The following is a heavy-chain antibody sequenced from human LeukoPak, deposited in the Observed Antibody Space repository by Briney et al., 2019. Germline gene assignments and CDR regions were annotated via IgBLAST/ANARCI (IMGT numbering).Heavy chain of an antibody. D-gene: IGHD3-16*01. CDR3: ARGGGLDV. CDR1: GFTFSSYW. J-gene: IGHJ6*02. V-gene: IGHV3-7*03. CDR2: INHNGNVN. Sequence: GGSLRLSCAASGFTFSSYWMNWARQAPGKGLEWVASINHNGNVNYYVDSVRGRFTISRDNAKNSPYLQMSNLRAEDTAVYFCARGGGLDVWGQGATVTVSS.